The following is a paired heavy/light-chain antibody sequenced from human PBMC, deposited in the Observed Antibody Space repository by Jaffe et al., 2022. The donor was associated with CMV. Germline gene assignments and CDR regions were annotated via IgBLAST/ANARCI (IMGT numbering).Heavy chain of an antibody. CDR2: IYSGGHT. D-gene: IGHD6-19*01. Sequence: EVQLVETGGGLIQPGESLRLSCVVSGFNVNDNFLSWVRQAPGKGLEWVAVIYSGGHTDYADSVKGRFSISRDHSKNTVYLQMNSLRVADTAVYYCAREKSSGSGWYEVYHMDVWGKGTTVTVSS. V-gene: IGHV3-53*02. J-gene: IGHJ6*03. CDR1: GFNVNDNF. CDR3: AREKSSGSGWYEVYHMDV.
Light chain of an antibody. J-gene: IGKJ1*01. Sequence: DLQMTQSPSSLSASVGDRVTITCRTSESISVYLNWYQQKPGKAPKLLIFAASTLQSGVPSRFSGSGSGTDFTLTISSLQREDFATYYCQQSYTSPRTFGQGTKVEIK. V-gene: IGKV1-39*01. CDR2: AAS. CDR3: QQSYTSPRT. CDR1: ESISVY.